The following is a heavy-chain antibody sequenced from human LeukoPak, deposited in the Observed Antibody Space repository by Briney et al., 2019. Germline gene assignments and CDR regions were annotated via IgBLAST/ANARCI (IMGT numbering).Heavy chain of an antibody. V-gene: IGHV3-20*01. Sequence: GGSLRLSCAASGFTFDDYGMSWVRQAPGKGLEWVSGINWNGGSTGYADSVKGRFTISRDNAKNSLYLQMNSLSAEDTALYHCARDSFSDSSGNMDYWGQGTLVTVSS. J-gene: IGHJ4*02. CDR2: INWNGGST. CDR1: GFTFDDYG. CDR3: ARDSFSDSSGNMDY. D-gene: IGHD3-22*01.